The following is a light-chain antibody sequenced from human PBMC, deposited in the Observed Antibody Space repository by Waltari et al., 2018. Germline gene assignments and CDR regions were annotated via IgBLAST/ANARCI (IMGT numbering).Light chain of an antibody. CDR2: EGI. Sequence: QSALTQRESGSGATGQSITISCTGISSDVGSDNLVSWYQQHPGKAPKRMIYEGIKRPSGVANRFSGSKSGNTASLTIPWLQAYDEADYFCCSSAGSVVFGGWTKLTVL. CDR1: SSDVGSDNL. J-gene: IGLJ2*01. V-gene: IGLV2-23*01. CDR3: CSSAGSVV.